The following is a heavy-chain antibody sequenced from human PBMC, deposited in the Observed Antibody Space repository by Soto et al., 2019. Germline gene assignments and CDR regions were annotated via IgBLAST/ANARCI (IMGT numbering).Heavy chain of an antibody. CDR1: GYTFTNDY. CDR2: INPSGGST. D-gene: IGHD3-3*01. Sequence: QVQLVQSGAEVKKSGASVKVSCKASGYTFTNDYMHWVRQAPGQGLEWMGIINPSGGSTTNAQKFQGRVTMTRDTSTSTVYMELSSLRSEDTAVYFCASSFGVAPYGMDVWGQGTTVTVFS. V-gene: IGHV1-46*01. J-gene: IGHJ6*02. CDR3: ASSFGVAPYGMDV.